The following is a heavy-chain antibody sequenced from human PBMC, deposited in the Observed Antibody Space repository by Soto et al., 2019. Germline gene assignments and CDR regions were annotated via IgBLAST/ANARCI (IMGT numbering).Heavy chain of an antibody. Sequence: SETLSLTCTVSGGSISSYYWSWIRQPPGKGLEWIGYIYYSGSTNYNPSLKSRVTISVDTSKNQFSLKLSSVTAADTAVYYCARAGYDSSGYYWFDPWGQGTRVTVS. CDR2: IYYSGST. CDR3: ARAGYDSSGYYWFDP. J-gene: IGHJ5*02. CDR1: GGSISSYY. D-gene: IGHD3-22*01. V-gene: IGHV4-59*01.